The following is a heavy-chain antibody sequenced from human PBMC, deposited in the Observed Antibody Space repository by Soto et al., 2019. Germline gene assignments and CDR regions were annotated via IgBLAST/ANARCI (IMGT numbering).Heavy chain of an antibody. CDR1: GFTFSGSA. CDR3: SRKRSAFRNGKPQYYMDA. J-gene: IGHJ6*03. Sequence: EVQLVESGGGLVQPGGSMKLSCAASGFTFSGSAMHWVRQASGKGLEWVGRIRSKGKNYTTAYGASLKGRFTISRDDSNNTAYLQMNSMNTTYTAVYYCSRKRSAFRNGKPQYYMDAWGKDTTVTVS. D-gene: IGHD2-8*01. V-gene: IGHV3-73*01. CDR2: IRSKGKNYTT.